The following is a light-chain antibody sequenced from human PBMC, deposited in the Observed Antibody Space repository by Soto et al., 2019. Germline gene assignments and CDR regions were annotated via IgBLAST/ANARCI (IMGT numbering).Light chain of an antibody. CDR3: QQYNSFWT. Sequence: DIQMTQSPSTLSASVGDRVTSACRASQSISSWLAWYQQKPGKAPKLLIYKASSLESGVPSRFSGSGSGTEFTLTISSLQPDDFATYYCQQYNSFWTFGQGTKVEMK. CDR2: KAS. V-gene: IGKV1-5*03. J-gene: IGKJ1*01. CDR1: QSISSW.